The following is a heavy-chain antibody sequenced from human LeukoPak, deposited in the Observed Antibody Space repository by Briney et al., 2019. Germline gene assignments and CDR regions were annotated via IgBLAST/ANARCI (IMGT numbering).Heavy chain of an antibody. D-gene: IGHD5-12*01. V-gene: IGHV5-51*01. CDR1: VYGFTSYW. CDR3: ARRAHSGAMITLDY. J-gene: IGHJ4*02. CDR2: IYPGDSNS. Sequence: GESLKISCRGSVYGFTSYWIVWVRQMPGKGLEWMGVIYPGDSNSRYSPSFQGQVTISADNSISTAYLQWSSLKASDTAMYYYARRAHSGAMITLDYWGQGTLVTVSS.